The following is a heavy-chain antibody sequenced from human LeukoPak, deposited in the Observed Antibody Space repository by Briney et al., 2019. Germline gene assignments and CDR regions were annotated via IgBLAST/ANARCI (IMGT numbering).Heavy chain of an antibody. D-gene: IGHD1-26*01. J-gene: IGHJ4*02. V-gene: IGHV4-34*01. Sequence: PSETLSLTYAVYGGSFSGYYWSWIRQPPGKGLEWIGEINHSGSTNYNPSLKSRVTISVDTSKNQFSLKLSSVTAADTAVYYCASSVGAKVDYWGQGTLVTVSS. CDR2: INHSGST. CDR1: GGSFSGYY. CDR3: ASSVGAKVDY.